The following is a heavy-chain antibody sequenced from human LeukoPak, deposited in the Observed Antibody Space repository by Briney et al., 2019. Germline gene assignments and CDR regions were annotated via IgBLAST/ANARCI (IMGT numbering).Heavy chain of an antibody. D-gene: IGHD3-22*01. CDR1: GGFISSGGYY. Sequence: PSETLSLTCTVSGGFISSGGYYWSWIRQHPGKGLEWIGYIYYSGSTYYNPSLKSRVTISVDTSKNQFSLKLSSVTAADTAVYYCAITRPLHYYDSSGYHIWGQGTLVTVSS. CDR2: IYYSGST. J-gene: IGHJ4*02. V-gene: IGHV4-31*03. CDR3: AITRPLHYYDSSGYHI.